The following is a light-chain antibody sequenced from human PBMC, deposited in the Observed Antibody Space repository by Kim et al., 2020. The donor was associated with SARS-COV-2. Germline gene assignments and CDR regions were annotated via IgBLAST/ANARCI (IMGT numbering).Light chain of an antibody. V-gene: IGLV1-40*01. Sequence: QSVLTQPPSVSGAPGQRVTISCTRSNSNIGAGFGIHWYQQVPGTAPKLLIYGNNNRPSGVPDRFSGSKSGTSASLAITGLQAEDEADYYCQSYDSSLTSSVFGGGTQLTVL. CDR2: GNN. CDR1: NSNIGAGFG. CDR3: QSYDSSLTSSV. J-gene: IGLJ3*02.